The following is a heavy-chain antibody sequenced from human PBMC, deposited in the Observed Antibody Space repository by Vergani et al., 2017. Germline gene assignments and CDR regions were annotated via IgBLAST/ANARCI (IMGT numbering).Heavy chain of an antibody. V-gene: IGHV4-59*01. J-gene: IGHJ5*02. CDR3: AREHYTRTREFDP. CDR2: IYYSGST. D-gene: IGHD4-11*01. Sequence: QVQLQESGPGLVKPSETLSLTCTVSGGSISSYYWSWIRQPPGKGLEWIGYIYYSGSTNYNPSLTSRVTISVDTSKNQFSLKLSSVTAADTAVYYCAREHYTRTREFDPWGQGTLVTVSS. CDR1: GGSISSYY.